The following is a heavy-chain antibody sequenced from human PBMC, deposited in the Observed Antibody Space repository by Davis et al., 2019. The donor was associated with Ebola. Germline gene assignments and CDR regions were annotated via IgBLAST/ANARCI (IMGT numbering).Heavy chain of an antibody. Sequence: GESLKISCAASGFTFGSFWMSWVRQAPGRGLEWVANIYRDGSEKYYVDSVKGRFTISKDNTKNSLYLQMNSLRAEDKAVYFCARGVAVDGFYFEYWGQGTLVTVSS. J-gene: IGHJ4*02. CDR3: ARGVAVDGFYFEY. D-gene: IGHD6-19*01. CDR1: GFTFGSFW. CDR2: IYRDGSEK. V-gene: IGHV3-7*03.